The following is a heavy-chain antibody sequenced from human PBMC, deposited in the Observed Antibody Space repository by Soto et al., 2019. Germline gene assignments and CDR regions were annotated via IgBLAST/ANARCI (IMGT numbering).Heavy chain of an antibody. CDR3: ARDADYDFWSGYRTYYGMDV. V-gene: IGHV1-69*01. D-gene: IGHD3-3*01. J-gene: IGHJ6*02. CDR1: GYTFTGYY. CDR2: IIPIFGTA. Sequence: QVQLVQSGAEVKKPGASVKVSCKASGYTFTGYYMHWVRQAPGQGLEWMGGIIPIFGTANYAQKFQGRVTITADESTSTAYMELSSLRSEDTAVYYCARDADYDFWSGYRTYYGMDVWGQGTTVTVSS.